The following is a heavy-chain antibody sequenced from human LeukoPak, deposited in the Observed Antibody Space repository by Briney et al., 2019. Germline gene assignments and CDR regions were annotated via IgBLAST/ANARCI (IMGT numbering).Heavy chain of an antibody. Sequence: GGSLRLSCAASGFTFSSYWMHWVRQAPGKGLVCVSRINSDGSSTSYADSVKGRFTISRDNAKNTLFLQMDSLRGEDTALYYCAKDPYGTYYGRFDCRGQGTLVTVSS. J-gene: IGHJ4*02. CDR3: AKDPYGTYYGRFDC. V-gene: IGHV3-74*01. CDR2: INSDGSST. D-gene: IGHD1-26*01. CDR1: GFTFSSYW.